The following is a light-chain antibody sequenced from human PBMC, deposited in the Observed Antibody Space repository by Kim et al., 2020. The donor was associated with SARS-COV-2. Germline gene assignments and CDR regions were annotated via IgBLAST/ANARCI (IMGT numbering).Light chain of an antibody. V-gene: IGKV3-15*01. Sequence: SVSPGERATLSCRASQSVSSNLAWYQQKPGQAPRLVIYGASTRATAIPAKFSGSGSGKEFTLTISSLQSEDFAVYYCQQYNNWPYTFGQGTKLEI. CDR1: QSVSSN. CDR3: QQYNNWPYT. CDR2: GAS. J-gene: IGKJ2*01.